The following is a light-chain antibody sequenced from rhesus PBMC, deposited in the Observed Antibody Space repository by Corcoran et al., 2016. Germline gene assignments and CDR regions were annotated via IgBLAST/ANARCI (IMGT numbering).Light chain of an antibody. J-gene: IGKJ2*01. Sequence: EIVMTQSPATLSLSPGERATLSCRASQSVSSRLAWYQQKPGQPPRLLIYDASSRVTGITDRFSGSGAGTDVTLTIISLEPEDVAVYFCQQESNWSYSFGQGTKVEIK. CDR3: QQESNWSYS. V-gene: IGKV3-17*02. CDR1: QSVSSR. CDR2: DAS.